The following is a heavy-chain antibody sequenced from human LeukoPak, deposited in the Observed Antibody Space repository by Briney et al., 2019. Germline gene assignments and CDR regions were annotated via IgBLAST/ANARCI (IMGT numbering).Heavy chain of an antibody. CDR2: ISYDGSNK. Sequence: GGSLRLSCAVSGFTFSSYAMHWVRQAPGKGLEWVAVISYDGSNKYYADSVKGRFTISRDNSKNTLYLQMNSLRAEDTAVYYCARDRLGRLMVYASRFDPWGQGTLVTVSS. D-gene: IGHD2-8*01. V-gene: IGHV3-30*04. CDR3: ARDRLGRLMVYASRFDP. J-gene: IGHJ5*02. CDR1: GFTFSSYA.